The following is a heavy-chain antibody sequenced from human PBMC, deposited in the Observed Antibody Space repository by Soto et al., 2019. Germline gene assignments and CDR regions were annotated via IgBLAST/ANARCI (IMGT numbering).Heavy chain of an antibody. V-gene: IGHV1-18*01. CDR3: ERETSIAAADY. CDR2: ISAYNGNT. CDR1: GYTFTSYG. Sequence: QVQLAQSGAEVKKPGASVKVSCKASGYTFTSYGISWVRQAPGQGREWMGWISAYNGNTNYAQKLQGRVNMTTDTATSTAYLELRSLRSDDTAVYYCERETSIAAADYWGQGTLVSVSS. D-gene: IGHD6-13*01. J-gene: IGHJ4*02.